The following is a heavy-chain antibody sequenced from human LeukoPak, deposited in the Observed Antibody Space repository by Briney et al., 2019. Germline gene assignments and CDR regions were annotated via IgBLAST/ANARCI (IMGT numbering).Heavy chain of an antibody. V-gene: IGHV1-46*01. CDR2: IYPSGGGT. Sequence: GSVKVSFKASGYTFTSYYMHWVRQAPGHGLVWMGIIYPSGGGTSYAQKFQGRVTMTRDTSTSTLYMELSSLTSEDTAVYYCARAYSGYSIDLWGQGTLVTVSS. D-gene: IGHD3-22*01. J-gene: IGHJ5*02. CDR3: ARAYSGYSIDL. CDR1: GYTFTSYY.